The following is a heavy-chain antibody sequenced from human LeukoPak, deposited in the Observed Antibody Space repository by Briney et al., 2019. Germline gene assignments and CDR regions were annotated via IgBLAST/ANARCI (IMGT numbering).Heavy chain of an antibody. CDR3: TRAVAADDFSPGY. J-gene: IGHJ4*02. CDR1: GFTFSSYS. CDR2: ISSTSRYI. V-gene: IGHV3-21*01. Sequence: GGSLGLSCVASGFTFSSYSMNWVRQAPGKGLEWVSCISSTSRYIYYADSVKGRFTISRDNAKNSVYLQINSLRAEDTAVYYCTRAVAADDFSPGYWGQGTLVTVSS. D-gene: IGHD3/OR15-3a*01.